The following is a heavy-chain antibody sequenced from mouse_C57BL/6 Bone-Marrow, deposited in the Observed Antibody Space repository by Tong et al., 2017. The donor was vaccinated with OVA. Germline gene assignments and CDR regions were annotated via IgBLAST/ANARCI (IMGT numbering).Heavy chain of an antibody. CDR1: GFSLTSYG. J-gene: IGHJ1*01. CDR3: ARFQYGNYWYFDV. V-gene: IGHV2-9*02. CDR2: IWAGGST. D-gene: IGHD2-10*02. Sequence: VQLKESGPGLVAPSQSLSITCTVSGFSLTSYGVHWVRQPPGKGLEWLGVIWAGGSTNYNSALMSRLSISKDNSKSQVFLKMNSLQTDDTAMYYCARFQYGNYWYFDVWGAGTTVTVSS.